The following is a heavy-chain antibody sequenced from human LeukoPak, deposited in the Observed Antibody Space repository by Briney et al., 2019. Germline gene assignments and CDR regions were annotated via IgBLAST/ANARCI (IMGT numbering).Heavy chain of an antibody. J-gene: IGHJ5*02. CDR3: ARRAYCSGGSRYRHWFDP. Sequence: GASVKVSCKASGYTFTSYDINWVRQATGQGLEWMGWMNPNSGNTGYAQKFQGRVTMTRNTSISTAYMELSSLRSEDTAVYYCARRAYCSGGSRYRHWFDPWGQGALVTVSS. V-gene: IGHV1-8*01. CDR1: GYTFTSYD. CDR2: MNPNSGNT. D-gene: IGHD2-15*01.